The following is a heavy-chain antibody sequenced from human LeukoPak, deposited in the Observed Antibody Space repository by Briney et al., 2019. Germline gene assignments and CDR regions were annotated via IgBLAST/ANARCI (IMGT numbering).Heavy chain of an antibody. CDR1: GFTFSSYW. CDR3: ARDKTVGATILDY. Sequence: PGGPLRLSCAASGFTFSSYWMSWVRQAPGRGPEWVANIKQDGSVIYYVDSVKGRFTISRDNAKNSLYLQMNSLRAEDTAVYYCARDKTVGATILDYWGQGTLVTVSS. V-gene: IGHV3-7*05. D-gene: IGHD1-26*01. CDR2: IKQDGSVI. J-gene: IGHJ4*02.